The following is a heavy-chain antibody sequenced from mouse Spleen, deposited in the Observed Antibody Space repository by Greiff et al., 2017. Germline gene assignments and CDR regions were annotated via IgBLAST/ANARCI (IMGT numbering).Heavy chain of an antibody. CDR2: ISSGSSTI. CDR1: GFTFSDYG. CDR3: ARDGPFAY. V-gene: IGHV5-17*01. D-gene: IGHD2-3*01. Sequence: EVKVVESGGGLVKPGGSLKLSCAASGFTFSDYGMHWVRQAPEKGLEWVAYISSGSSTIYYADTVKGRFTISRDNAKNTLFLQMTSLRSEDTAMYYCARDGPFAYWGQGTLVTVSA. J-gene: IGHJ3*01.